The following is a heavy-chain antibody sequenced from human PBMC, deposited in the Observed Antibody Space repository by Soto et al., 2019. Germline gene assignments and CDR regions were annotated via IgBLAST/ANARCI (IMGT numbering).Heavy chain of an antibody. CDR2: IWYDGSNK. CDR1: GFTFSSYG. D-gene: IGHD2-2*01. CDR3: ARVPLYCSSTSCYPDYYYGMDV. Sequence: QVQLVESGGGVVQPGRSLRLSCAASGFTFSSYGMHWVRQAPGKGLEWVAVIWYDGSNKYYADSVKGRFTISRDNSKNKLYLQMNSLRAEDTAVYYCARVPLYCSSTSCYPDYYYGMDVWGQGTTVTVSS. V-gene: IGHV3-33*01. J-gene: IGHJ6*02.